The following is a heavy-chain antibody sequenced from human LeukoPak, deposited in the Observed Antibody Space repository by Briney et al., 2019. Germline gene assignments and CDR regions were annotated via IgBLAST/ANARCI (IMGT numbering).Heavy chain of an antibody. J-gene: IGHJ4*02. Sequence: PGGSLRLSCAVSGFTVSRNYMSWVRQAPGKGLEWVSVLYSGGNTYYADSVKGRFTISRDNSKNTLYLQMNSLRAEGTAVYYCARYDGGSGPFDYWGQGTLVTVSS. CDR1: GFTVSRNY. D-gene: IGHD3-10*01. V-gene: IGHV3-53*01. CDR2: LYSGGNT. CDR3: ARYDGGSGPFDY.